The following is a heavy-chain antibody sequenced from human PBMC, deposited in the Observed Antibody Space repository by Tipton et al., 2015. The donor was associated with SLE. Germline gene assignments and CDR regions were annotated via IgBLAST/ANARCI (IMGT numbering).Heavy chain of an antibody. CDR1: GFTFNIHA. V-gene: IGHV3-23*03. CDR2: IYSGDSST. J-gene: IGHJ4*02. Sequence: SLRLSCLASGFTFNIHAMTWVRQAPGKGLEWVSLIYSGDSSTYYGDSVKGRFTISRDNSRDTVYLQMNSLRAEDTAVYYCAKDGGSYQGEFDYWGQGTLVTVSS. CDR3: AKDGGSYQGEFDY. D-gene: IGHD1-26*01.